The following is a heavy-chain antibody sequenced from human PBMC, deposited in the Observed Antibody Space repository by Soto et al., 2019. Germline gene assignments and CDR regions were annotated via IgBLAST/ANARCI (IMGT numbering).Heavy chain of an antibody. CDR1: GGSIGSYR. V-gene: IGHV4-4*07. Sequence: SQTLSLTCTVSGGSIGSYRGRWIRQPAGKGLEWIGRLNTYGNTHYNPSLTSRVTVSVDTSRNQFFLTLRSVTAADSAVYHCGRESGETWDYEASWGQGSPVTVSS. CDR3: GRESGETWDYEAS. D-gene: IGHD1-7*01. J-gene: IGHJ5*02. CDR2: LNTYGNT.